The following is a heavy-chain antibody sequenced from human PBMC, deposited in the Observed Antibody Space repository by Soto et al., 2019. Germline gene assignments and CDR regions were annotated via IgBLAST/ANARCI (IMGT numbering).Heavy chain of an antibody. D-gene: IGHD3-22*01. Sequence: QVQLVESGGGVVQPGRSLRLCYAASRFTFSSYAMHWVRQAPGKGLEWVAVISYDGSNKYYADSVKGRFTISRDNSKNTLYLQMNSLRAEDTAVYYYASPDYYDSSGYYAFDIWGQGTMVTVSS. CDR1: RFTFSSYA. CDR3: ASPDYYDSSGYYAFDI. CDR2: ISYDGSNK. V-gene: IGHV3-30-3*01. J-gene: IGHJ3*02.